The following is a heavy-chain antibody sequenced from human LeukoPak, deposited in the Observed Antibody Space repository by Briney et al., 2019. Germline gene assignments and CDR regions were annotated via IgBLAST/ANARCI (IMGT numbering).Heavy chain of an antibody. CDR1: GGSISSYY. D-gene: IGHD3-22*01. CDR2: IYYSGST. CDR3: GRNEDYYDSSGYDLLQH. Sequence: SETLSLTCTVSGGSISSYYWSWIRQPPGKGLEWIGYIYYSGSTNYNPSLKSRVTILVETSKNQFPLKLSSLTAAAPAVFYLGRNEDYYDSSGYDLLQHGGQGTLVTVSS. V-gene: IGHV4-59*01. J-gene: IGHJ1*01.